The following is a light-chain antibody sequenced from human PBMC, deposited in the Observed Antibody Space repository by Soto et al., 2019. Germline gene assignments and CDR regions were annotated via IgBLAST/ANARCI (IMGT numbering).Light chain of an antibody. CDR2: EVS. CDR3: SSYTSSSTQV. V-gene: IGLV2-14*01. Sequence: QSVLTQPASVSGSPGQSITISCTGTSSDVGGYNYVSWYQQHPGKVPKLMIYEVSNRPSGVSHRFSGSKSGNTASLTISGLQAEDEADYYCSSYTSSSTQVFGTGTKLTVL. J-gene: IGLJ1*01. CDR1: SSDVGGYNY.